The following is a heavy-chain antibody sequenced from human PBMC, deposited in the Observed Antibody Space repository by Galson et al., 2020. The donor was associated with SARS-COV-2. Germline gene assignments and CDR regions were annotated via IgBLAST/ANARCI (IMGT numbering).Heavy chain of an antibody. J-gene: IGHJ4*02. V-gene: IGHV4-30-4*08. CDR3: ARDEGGYFEY. Sequence: SETLSLTCTVSGCSIRRGDYYWSWIRQPPGNGLEWIGYIYYNGVTYYTPSLQSRLSISVDTSKNQFSLELSSVTAADTAVYYCARDEGGYFEYWGQGTLVTVSS. D-gene: IGHD3-16*01. CDR1: GCSIRRGDYY. CDR2: IYYNGVT.